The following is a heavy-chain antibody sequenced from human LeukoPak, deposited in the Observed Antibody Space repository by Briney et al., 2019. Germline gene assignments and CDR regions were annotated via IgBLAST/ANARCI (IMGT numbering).Heavy chain of an antibody. D-gene: IGHD3-22*01. J-gene: IGHJ4*02. Sequence: ASVKVSCKASGYTFTSYGISWVRQAPGQGLEWMGWISAYNGNTNYAQKLQGRVTMTTDTSTSTAYMELRSLRSDDTAVYYCARLYDSSGYHSFYFDYWGQGTLVTVSS. V-gene: IGHV1-18*01. CDR3: ARLYDSSGYHSFYFDY. CDR2: ISAYNGNT. CDR1: GYTFTSYG.